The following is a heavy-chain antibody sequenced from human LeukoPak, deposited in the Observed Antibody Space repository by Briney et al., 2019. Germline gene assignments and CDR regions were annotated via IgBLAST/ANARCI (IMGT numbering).Heavy chain of an antibody. Sequence: GGSLRLSCAASGFTFSTYAMNWVRQAPGKGLEWVSAISGSATGTYYADSVKGRFTISRDNSKKSLYLQMNSLRADDMAKYYCAREEIVGSTSDYWGQGTLVTASS. V-gene: IGHV3-23*01. CDR3: AREEIVGSTSDY. CDR2: ISGSATGT. J-gene: IGHJ4*02. CDR1: GFTFSTYA. D-gene: IGHD1-26*01.